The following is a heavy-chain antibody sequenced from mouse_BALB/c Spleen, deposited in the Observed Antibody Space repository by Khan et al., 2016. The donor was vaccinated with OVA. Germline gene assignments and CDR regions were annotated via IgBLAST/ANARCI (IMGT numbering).Heavy chain of an antibody. V-gene: IGHV1-69*02. J-gene: IGHJ3*01. CDR3: ARSYYYGSSTWFAY. CDR2: IDPSDSHT. Sequence: QVQLQQPGAELVKPGASVKLSCKASGYTFSSYWMHWVKQRPGQGLEWIGEIDPSDSHTNYNQKFKGKATLNVDKSSSTAYMHLSSLTSEDSAVYYCARSYYYGSSTWFAYWGQGTLVTLSA. D-gene: IGHD1-1*01. CDR1: GYTFSSYW.